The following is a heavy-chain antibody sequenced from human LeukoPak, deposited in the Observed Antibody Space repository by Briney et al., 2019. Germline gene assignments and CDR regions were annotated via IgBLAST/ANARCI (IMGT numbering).Heavy chain of an antibody. CDR3: ARDQYCSSTSCYHFDY. V-gene: IGHV3-21*01. Sequence: SGGSLRLSCAASGLTFSSCAMNWVRQAPGKGLEWVSSISSSSSYIYYADSVKGRFTISRDNAKNSLYLQMNSLRAEDTAVYYCARDQYCSSTSCYHFDYWGQGTLVTVSS. J-gene: IGHJ4*02. D-gene: IGHD2-2*01. CDR2: ISSSSSYI. CDR1: GLTFSSCA.